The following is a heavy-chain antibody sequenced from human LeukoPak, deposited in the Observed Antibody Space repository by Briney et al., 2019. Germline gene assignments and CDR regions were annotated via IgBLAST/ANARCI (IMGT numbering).Heavy chain of an antibody. Sequence: GGSLRLSCAASGFTFSSYAMSWVRQAPGKGLEWVSVISGSGGSTYYADSVKGRFTISRDNSKNTLYLQMNSLRAEDTAVYYCAMPGDGDYGGPRYYYYGMDVWGQGTTVTVSS. V-gene: IGHV3-23*01. D-gene: IGHD4-17*01. CDR3: AMPGDGDYGGPRYYYYGMDV. J-gene: IGHJ6*02. CDR2: ISGSGGST. CDR1: GFTFSSYA.